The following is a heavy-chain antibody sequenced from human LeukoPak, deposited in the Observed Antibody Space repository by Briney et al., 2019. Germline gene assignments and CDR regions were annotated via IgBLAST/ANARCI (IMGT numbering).Heavy chain of an antibody. CDR3: ARDLTLLRYFDWLLEGPDY. CDR2: ISISSGTI. D-gene: IGHD3-9*01. J-gene: IGHJ4*02. Sequence: PGGSLKLSCAASVFTFSSYNMNWVRQAPGKGLQWVSYISISSGTIYYADSVKGRFTIYRDNAKNSLYLQINSLRAEDTAVYYCARDLTLLRYFDWLLEGPDYWGQGTLATVSS. V-gene: IGHV3-48*01. CDR1: VFTFSSYN.